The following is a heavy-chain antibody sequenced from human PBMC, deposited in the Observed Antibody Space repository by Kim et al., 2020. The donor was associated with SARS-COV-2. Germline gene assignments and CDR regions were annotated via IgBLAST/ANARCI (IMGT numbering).Heavy chain of an antibody. V-gene: IGHV1-2*06. D-gene: IGHD4-17*01. J-gene: IGHJ6*02. CDR2: INPNSGGT. CDR1: GYTFTGYY. CDR3: AGMTTVTSWEPTYGMDV. Sequence: ASVKVSCNASGYTFTGYYMHWVRQAPGQGLEWMGRINPNSGGTNYAQKFQGRVTMTRDTSISTAYMELSRLRSDDTAVYYCAGMTTVTSWEPTYGMDVWGQGTTVTVSS.